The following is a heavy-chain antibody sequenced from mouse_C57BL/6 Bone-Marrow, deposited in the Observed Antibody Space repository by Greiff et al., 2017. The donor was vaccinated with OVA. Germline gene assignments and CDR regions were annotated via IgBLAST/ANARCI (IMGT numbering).Heavy chain of an antibody. CDR3: ARQGYYSNYEVDY. Sequence: EVMLVESGGGLVQPGESLKLSCESNEYEFPSHDMSWVRKTPEKRLELVAAINSAGGSTYYPDTMERRFIISRDNTKKTLYLQMSSLRSEDTALDYCARQGYYSNYEVDYWGQGTTLTVSS. CDR1: EYEFPSHD. CDR2: INSAGGST. V-gene: IGHV5-2*01. D-gene: IGHD2-5*01. J-gene: IGHJ2*01.